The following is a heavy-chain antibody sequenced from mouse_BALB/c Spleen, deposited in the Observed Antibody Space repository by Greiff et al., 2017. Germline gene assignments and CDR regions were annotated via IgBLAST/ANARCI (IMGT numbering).Heavy chain of an antibody. CDR1: GYSITSDYA. Sequence: EVQLQESGPGLVKPSQSLSLTCTVTGYSITSDYAWNWIRQFPGNKLEWMGYISYSGSTSYNPSLKSRISITRDTSKNQFFLQLNSVTTEDTATYYCARSRAHWYFDVWGAGTTVTVSS. J-gene: IGHJ1*01. D-gene: IGHD3-1*01. V-gene: IGHV3-2*02. CDR3: ARSRAHWYFDV. CDR2: ISYSGST.